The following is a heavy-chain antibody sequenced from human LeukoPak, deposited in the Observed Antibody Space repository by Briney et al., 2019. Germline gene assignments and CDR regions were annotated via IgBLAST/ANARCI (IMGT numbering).Heavy chain of an antibody. CDR1: GGTFSSYA. CDR3: ASGGAAAATYYFDY. Sequence: SVKVSCKASGGTFSSYAISWVRQAPGQGLEWMGRIIPILGIANYAQKFQGRVTITADKSTSTAYMGLSSLRSEDTAVYYCASGGAAAATYYFDYWGQGTLVTVSS. D-gene: IGHD6-13*01. J-gene: IGHJ4*02. V-gene: IGHV1-69*04. CDR2: IIPILGIA.